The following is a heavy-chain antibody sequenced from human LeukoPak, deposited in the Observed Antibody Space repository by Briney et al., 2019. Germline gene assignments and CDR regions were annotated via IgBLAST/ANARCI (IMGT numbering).Heavy chain of an antibody. V-gene: IGHV4-39*07. J-gene: IGHJ4*02. CDR1: GGSISSSSYY. CDR2: IYYSGST. CDR3: ARCSGGSCLNFDY. Sequence: SETLSLTCTVSGGSISSSSYYWGWIRQPPGKGLEWIGSIYYSGSTNYNPSLKSRVTMSVDTSKNQFSLKLSSVTAADTAVYYCARCSGGSCLNFDYWGQGTLVTVSS. D-gene: IGHD2-15*01.